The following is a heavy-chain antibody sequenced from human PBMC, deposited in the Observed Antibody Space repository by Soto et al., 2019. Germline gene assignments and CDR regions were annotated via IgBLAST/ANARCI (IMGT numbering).Heavy chain of an antibody. CDR3: TSSLSPVDV. V-gene: IGHV3-74*01. CDR2: INSDGSST. J-gene: IGHJ6*02. CDR1: GFTFSSYW. Sequence: EVQLVESGGGLVQPGGSLRLSCAASGFTFSSYWMHWVRQAPGKGLGWVSRINSDGSSTYYADSVKGRFTISRDNAKNTLYRQLTGLRAEDTAVDYCTSSLSPVDVWGQGTTGTVSS.